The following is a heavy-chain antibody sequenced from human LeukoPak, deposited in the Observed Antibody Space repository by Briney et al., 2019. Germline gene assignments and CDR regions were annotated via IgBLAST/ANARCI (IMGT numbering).Heavy chain of an antibody. Sequence: ASVKVSCKASTYIFTSYYIHWVRQAPGQGLEWMGLINPTDDSTSYAQKFQGRVSVTRDTSTSTVYMELSSLRSEDTAVYYCASEGDGYKKFDYWAQGILVTVSS. V-gene: IGHV1-46*01. CDR1: TYIFTSYY. J-gene: IGHJ4*02. CDR2: INPTDDST. D-gene: IGHD5-24*01. CDR3: ASEGDGYKKFDY.